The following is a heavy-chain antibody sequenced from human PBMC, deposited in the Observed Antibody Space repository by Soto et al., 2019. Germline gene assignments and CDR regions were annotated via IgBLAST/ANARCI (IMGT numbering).Heavy chain of an antibody. CDR1: GFTFSSYS. D-gene: IGHD3-10*01. V-gene: IGHV3-21*01. J-gene: IGHJ6*02. Sequence: GSLRLSCAASGFTFSSYSMNWFRQSAGKGLEWVSSISSSSSYIYYADSVKGRFTISRDNAKNSLYLQMNSLRAEDTAVYYCARDQPAGRAGSFGYYYYGMDVWGQGTMVTVSS. CDR2: ISSSSSYI. CDR3: ARDQPAGRAGSFGYYYYGMDV.